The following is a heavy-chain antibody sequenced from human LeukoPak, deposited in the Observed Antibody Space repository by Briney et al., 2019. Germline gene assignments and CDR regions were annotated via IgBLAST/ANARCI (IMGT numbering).Heavy chain of an antibody. V-gene: IGHV3-21*01. Sequence: PGGSLRLSCAASGFTFSSYSMNWVRQAPGKGLEWVSSISSSGSYIYYADSVKGRFTISRDNAKNSLYLQMNSLRAEDTAVYYCARAAQGYCSSTSCYGPDYWGQGTLVTVSS. CDR2: ISSSGSYI. D-gene: IGHD2-2*01. CDR3: ARAAQGYCSSTSCYGPDY. J-gene: IGHJ4*02. CDR1: GFTFSSYS.